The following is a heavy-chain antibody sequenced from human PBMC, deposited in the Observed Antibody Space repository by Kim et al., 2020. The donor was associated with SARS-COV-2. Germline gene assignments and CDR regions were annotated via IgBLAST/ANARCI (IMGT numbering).Heavy chain of an antibody. V-gene: IGHV3-33*06. CDR3: AKEGRGTGEGADYYYGKDV. CDR1: GFTFSSYG. J-gene: IGHJ6*01. Sequence: GGSLRLSCAASGFTFSSYGMHWVRQAPGKGLEWVAVIWYDGSNKYNADSVKGRFTISRDNSKNTLYLQMNSLRAEDTAVYYCAKEGRGTGEGADYYYGKDVWVQGTTVTVSS. CDR2: IWYDGSNK. D-gene: IGHD7-27*01.